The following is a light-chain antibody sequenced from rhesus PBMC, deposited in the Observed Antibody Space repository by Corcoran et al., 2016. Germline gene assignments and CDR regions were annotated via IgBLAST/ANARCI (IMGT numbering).Light chain of an antibody. CDR2: YAS. V-gene: IGKV1-66*01. J-gene: IGKJ2*01. CDR3: QQYNNSPYS. Sequence: DIQMTQSPSSLSASVGDRVTITCRASQGINHYLSWYQQKPGKAPKPLIDYASSLEIGVPSRFSGSGSGTDYTLTISSLQPEDIATYYCQQYNNSPYSFGQGTKVEIK. CDR1: QGINHY.